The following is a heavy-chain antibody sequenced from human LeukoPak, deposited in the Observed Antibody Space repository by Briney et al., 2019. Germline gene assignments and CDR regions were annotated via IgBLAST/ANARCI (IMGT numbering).Heavy chain of an antibody. CDR2: IFYDGSVY. CDR3: ARAQLAYCGGDCYSLDY. D-gene: IGHD2-21*02. J-gene: IGHJ4*02. V-gene: IGHV3-30*04. Sequence: PGGSLRLSCAASGFTFNNYAMHWVRQAPGKGLEWVAVIFYDGSVYYYADSVKGRFTISRDNAKNSLYLQMNSLRAEDTAVYYCARAQLAYCGGDCYSLDYWGQGTLVTVSS. CDR1: GFTFNNYA.